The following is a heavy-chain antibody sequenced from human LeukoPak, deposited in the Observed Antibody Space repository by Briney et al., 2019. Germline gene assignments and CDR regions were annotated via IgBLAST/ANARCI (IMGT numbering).Heavy chain of an antibody. V-gene: IGHV4-34*01. J-gene: IGHJ5*02. CDR2: INHSGST. D-gene: IGHD3-16*01. CDR3: ARGKGGWFDP. Sequence: SGTLSLTCAVYGGSFSGYYWSWIRQPPGKGLEWIGEINHSGSTNYNPSLKSRVTISVDTSKNQFSLKLSSVAAADTAVYYCARGKGGWFDPWGQGTLVTVSS. CDR1: GGSFSGYY.